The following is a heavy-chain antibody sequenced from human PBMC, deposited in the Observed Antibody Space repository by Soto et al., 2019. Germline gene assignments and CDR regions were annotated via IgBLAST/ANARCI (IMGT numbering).Heavy chain of an antibody. Sequence: QGLLVQSGAEVKQPGASVKVSCKASGYSFTTYGISWVRQAPGQGLGWMGWISGYNGDTNNAQKFQDRVTMTIDRSTTTAYLELRSLTSDDTAVYYCAKNGHPPYYYYGMDVWGQGTTVTVSS. J-gene: IGHJ6*02. V-gene: IGHV1-18*01. CDR2: ISGYNGDT. CDR3: AKNGHPPYYYYGMDV. CDR1: GYSFTTYG. D-gene: IGHD2-8*01.